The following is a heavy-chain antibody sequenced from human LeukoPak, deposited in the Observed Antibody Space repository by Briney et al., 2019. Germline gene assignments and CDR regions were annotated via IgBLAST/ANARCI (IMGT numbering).Heavy chain of an antibody. CDR1: AFTFSSYS. V-gene: IGHV3-48*01. CDR3: ARPLTEGSDTPFDY. Sequence: GGGLRVSCAAGAFTFSSYSMNSVRQAPRKGLQCVSYISSSSSTRYYADSVKGRFTISRDNAKNSLYLQMNSLRAEDTAVYYCARPLTEGSDTPFDYWGQGTLVTVSS. J-gene: IGHJ4*02. CDR2: ISSSSSTR.